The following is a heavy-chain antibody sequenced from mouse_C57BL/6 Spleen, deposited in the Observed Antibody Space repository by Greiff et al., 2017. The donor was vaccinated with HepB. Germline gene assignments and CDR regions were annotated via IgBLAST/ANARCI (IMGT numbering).Heavy chain of an antibody. D-gene: IGHD2-3*01. V-gene: IGHV5-16*01. J-gene: IGHJ2*01. Sequence: EVKLVESEGGLVQPGSSMKLSCTASGFTFSDYYMAWVRQVPEKGLEWVANINYDGSSTYYLDSLKSRFIISRDNAKNILYLQMSSLKSEDTATYYCARGGIDDGYFSYYFDYWGQGTTLTVSS. CDR2: INYDGSST. CDR3: ARGGIDDGYFSYYFDY. CDR1: GFTFSDYY.